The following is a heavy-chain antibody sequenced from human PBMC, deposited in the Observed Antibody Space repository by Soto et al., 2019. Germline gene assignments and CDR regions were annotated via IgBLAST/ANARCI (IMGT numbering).Heavy chain of an antibody. CDR1: GFTFSDYS. D-gene: IGHD3-3*01. CDR2: ISSSSFTI. CDR3: ARDYNDFWMGHFDY. J-gene: IGHJ4*02. V-gene: IGHV3-48*01. Sequence: PGGSLRLSCAASGFTFSDYSMNWVRQAPGRGLEWVSYISSSSFTIHYADSVEGRFAISRDNAKNSLYLQMNSLRAEDTAVYYWARDYNDFWMGHFDYWGQGALAT.